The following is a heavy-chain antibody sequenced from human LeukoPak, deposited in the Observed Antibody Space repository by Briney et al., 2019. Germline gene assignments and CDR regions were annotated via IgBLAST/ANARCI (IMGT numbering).Heavy chain of an antibody. V-gene: IGHV3-74*03. J-gene: IGHJ6*03. D-gene: IGHD3-10*01. CDR3: VRSFRSGYYYMDV. CDR1: GCTFSNYW. CDR2: IDSDGSGT. Sequence: GGSLRLSCAASGCTFSNYWMHWVRQVPGKGLVWVSRIDSDGSGTTCADSVEGRFTISRDNAKNTLYLQMNSLSAEDTAVYYCVRSFRSGYYYMDVWAKGTTVTVSS.